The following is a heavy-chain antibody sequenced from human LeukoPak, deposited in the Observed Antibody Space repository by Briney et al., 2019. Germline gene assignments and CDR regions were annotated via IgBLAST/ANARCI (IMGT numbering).Heavy chain of an antibody. CDR2: INHSGST. Sequence: SETLSLTCAVYGGSFSGYYWSWIRQPPGKGLEWIGEINHSGSTNYNPSLKSRVTISVDTSKNQFSLKPSSVTAADTAVYYCARARNSAVGYFDYWGQGTLVTVSS. D-gene: IGHD4-23*01. CDR3: ARARNSAVGYFDY. J-gene: IGHJ4*02. CDR1: GGSFSGYY. V-gene: IGHV4-34*01.